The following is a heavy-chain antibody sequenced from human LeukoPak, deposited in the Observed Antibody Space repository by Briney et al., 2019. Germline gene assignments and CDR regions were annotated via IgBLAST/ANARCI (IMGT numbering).Heavy chain of an antibody. CDR1: GFTFSSYG. V-gene: IGHV3-30*02. D-gene: IGHD3-22*01. Sequence: PGGSLRLSCAASGFTFSSYGMHWVRQAPGKGLEWVAFIRYDGSNKYYTDSVKGRFTISRDNAKNSLYLQMNSLTAEDTAVYYCARVLHKRNYDSGVYYGYWGQGTLVTVSS. CDR3: ARVLHKRNYDSGVYYGY. J-gene: IGHJ4*01. CDR2: IRYDGSNK.